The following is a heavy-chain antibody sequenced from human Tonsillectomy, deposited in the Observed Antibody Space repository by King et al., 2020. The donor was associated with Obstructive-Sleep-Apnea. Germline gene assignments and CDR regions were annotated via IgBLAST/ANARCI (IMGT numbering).Heavy chain of an antibody. V-gene: IGHV4-31*03. J-gene: IGHJ6*02. CDR2: IYYSGST. CDR3: AGGGDLHYGMDV. CDR1: GGSISSGGYY. D-gene: IGHD2-21*02. Sequence: QLQESGPGLVKPSQTLSLTCTVSGGSISSGGYYWSWIRQHPGKGLEWIGYIYYSGSTYYNPSLKSRVTISVDTSKNQFSLKLSSVTAADPAVYYCAGGGDLHYGMDVWGQGTTVTVSS.